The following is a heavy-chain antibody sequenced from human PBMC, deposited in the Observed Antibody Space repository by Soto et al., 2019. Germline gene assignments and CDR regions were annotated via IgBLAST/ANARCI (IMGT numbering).Heavy chain of an antibody. V-gene: IGHV3-23*01. J-gene: IGHJ4*02. CDR2: ISGSGGSK. CDR1: GFNFSSYA. CDR3: ARRGSGSYYDY. D-gene: IGHD1-26*01. Sequence: EVQLLESGGGLVQPGGSLRLSCAASGFNFSSYAMRWVRQAPVKGLEWVSAISGSGGSKYYADSVKGRFTISRDNSKNTLYLQMNSLRAEDTALYYCARRGSGSYYDYWGQGTLVTVSS.